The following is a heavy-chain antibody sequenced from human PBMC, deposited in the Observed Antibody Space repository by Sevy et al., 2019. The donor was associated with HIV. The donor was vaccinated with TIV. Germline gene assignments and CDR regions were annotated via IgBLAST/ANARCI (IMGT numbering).Heavy chain of an antibody. V-gene: IGHV1-18*01. CDR3: ARDLWADPDLHCSGGSCPPYGSLVNYYGMDV. J-gene: IGHJ6*02. Sequence: ASVKVSCKASGYTFTSYGISWVRQAPGQGLEWMGWISAYNGNTNYAQKLQGRVTMTTDTSTSTAYMELRSLGSYDTAVYYCARDLWADPDLHCSGGSCPPYGSLVNYYGMDVWGQGTTVTVSS. CDR1: GYTFTSYG. D-gene: IGHD2-15*01. CDR2: ISAYNGNT.